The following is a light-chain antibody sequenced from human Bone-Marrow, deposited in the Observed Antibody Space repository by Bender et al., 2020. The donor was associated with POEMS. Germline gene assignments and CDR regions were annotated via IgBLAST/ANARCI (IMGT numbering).Light chain of an antibody. CDR3: CSYAATSAYV. V-gene: IGLV2-23*01. CDR2: EAI. Sequence: QSALAQPASVSGSPGQSITISCTGTSSDIGSSDLVSWYQQHPGEAPKLIIYEAIKRPSGISHRFSGSKSGNTASLTISGLQAEDEADYHCCSYAATSAYVFGTGTKVTVL. CDR1: SSDIGSSDL. J-gene: IGLJ1*01.